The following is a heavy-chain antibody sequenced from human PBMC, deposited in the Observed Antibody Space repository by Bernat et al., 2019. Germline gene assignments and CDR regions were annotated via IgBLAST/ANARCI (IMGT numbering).Heavy chain of an antibody. V-gene: IGHV3-9*01. CDR2: ISWNSGSI. J-gene: IGHJ4*02. CDR3: AKGFHPHIAAANLD. Sequence: EVQLVESGGGLVQPGRSLRLSCAASGFTFDDYAMHWVRQAPGTGLEWVSGISWNSGSIGYADSVKGRFTISRDNAKNSLYLQMNSLRAEDTALYYCAKGFHPHIAAANLDWGQGTLVTVSS. CDR1: GFTFDDYA. D-gene: IGHD6-13*01.